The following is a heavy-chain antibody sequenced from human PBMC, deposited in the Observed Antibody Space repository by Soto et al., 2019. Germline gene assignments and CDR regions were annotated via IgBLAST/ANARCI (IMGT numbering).Heavy chain of an antibody. J-gene: IGHJ4*02. Sequence: HGGSLEISRAASGFTVSSTYMSWVRQAPGKGLEWVSVIYSGGSTYYADSVKGRFTISRHNSKNTLYLQMNSLRAEDTAVYYCARLYSSGWYLFDYWGQGTLVTVSS. CDR2: IYSGGST. V-gene: IGHV3-53*04. D-gene: IGHD6-19*01. CDR3: ARLYSSGWYLFDY. CDR1: GFTVSSTY.